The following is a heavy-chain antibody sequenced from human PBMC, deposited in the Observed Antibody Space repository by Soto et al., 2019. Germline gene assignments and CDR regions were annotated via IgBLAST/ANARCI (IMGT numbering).Heavy chain of an antibody. Sequence: QVQLVQSGSEVKKPGSSVKVSCKATGGSFSSNPISWVRQAPGQGLEWMAGIIPIFATVHYAQKFQGRVTITADEPTSTAYMELTSLRSEDTAVYFCARGGRGYSSAPRYYFDYWGQGTLVTVSS. D-gene: IGHD5-18*01. CDR3: ARGGRGYSSAPRYYFDY. J-gene: IGHJ4*02. V-gene: IGHV1-69*01. CDR1: GGSFSSNP. CDR2: IIPIFATV.